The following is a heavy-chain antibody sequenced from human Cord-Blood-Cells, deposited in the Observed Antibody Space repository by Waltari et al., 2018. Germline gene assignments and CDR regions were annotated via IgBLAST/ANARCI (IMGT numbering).Heavy chain of an antibody. Sequence: EVQLVESGGGLVQPGGSLRLSCAASGFTFSSYSMNWVRQAPGKGLEVVSYISSSSSTKYYADSVKGRFTISRDNAKNSLYLQMNSLRDEETAVYYCARDNEDSSSFDYWGQGTLVTVSS. J-gene: IGHJ4*02. V-gene: IGHV3-48*02. D-gene: IGHD6-6*01. CDR1: GFTFSSYS. CDR2: ISSSSSTK. CDR3: ARDNEDSSSFDY.